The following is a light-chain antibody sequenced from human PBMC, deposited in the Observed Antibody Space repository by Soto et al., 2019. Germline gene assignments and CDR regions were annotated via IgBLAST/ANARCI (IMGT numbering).Light chain of an antibody. CDR1: HNINTY. J-gene: IGKJ5*01. CDR2: AAS. V-gene: IGKV1-39*01. CDR3: QLSDSSLT. Sequence: DIQMTQSPASLSASVGDRVAITFRASHNINTYLNWYQQRPGKAPRLLIYAASSVQGGVPSRFSGSGSGTDFTLTISSLQPEDFATYYCQLSDSSLTFGQGTRLEIK.